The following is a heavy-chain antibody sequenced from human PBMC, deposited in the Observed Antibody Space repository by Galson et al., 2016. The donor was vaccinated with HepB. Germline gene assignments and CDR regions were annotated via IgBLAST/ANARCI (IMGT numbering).Heavy chain of an antibody. J-gene: IGHJ2*01. Sequence: SLRLSCAASGFTFSGFAMSWVRQAPAKGLEWVSALSGSGRDTYYADSGKGRFSISRDNSKDTLYLQMNSLRAEDTALYYGVKGGSGFYGWYLDVWGRGTLVTVSS. D-gene: IGHD6-19*01. CDR3: VKGGSGFYGWYLDV. CDR1: GFTFSGFA. CDR2: LSGSGRDT. V-gene: IGHV3-23*01.